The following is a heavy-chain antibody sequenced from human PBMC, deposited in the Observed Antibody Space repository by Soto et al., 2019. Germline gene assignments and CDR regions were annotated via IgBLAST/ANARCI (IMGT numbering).Heavy chain of an antibody. D-gene: IGHD3-22*01. V-gene: IGHV1-18*01. CDR2: ISPHNDDT. CDR3: ASGGYYDSSGARNYHYYGMDV. CDR1: GYSFSSYG. J-gene: IGHJ6*02. Sequence: QAQLVQSGAEVKKPGASVKVSCKASGYSFSSYGITWVRQAPGQGLEWLGWISPHNDDTKYAQRLQGRVTMTTDTATRTAYMDIRGLRSDDTAIYYCASGGYYDSSGARNYHYYGMDVWGQGTTVTVSS.